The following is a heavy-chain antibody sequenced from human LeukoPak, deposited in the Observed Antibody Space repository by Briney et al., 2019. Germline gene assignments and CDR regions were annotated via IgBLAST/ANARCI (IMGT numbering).Heavy chain of an antibody. Sequence: GGSLRLSCAASGFTFSSYAMSWVRQVPGKGLEWVSAISGSGGSTYYADSVKGRFTISRDNSKNTLYLQMNSLRAEDTAVYYCAKALGLCSGGSCYSLGAFDIWGQGTMVTVSS. CDR3: AKALGLCSGGSCYSLGAFDI. V-gene: IGHV3-23*01. CDR2: ISGSGGST. CDR1: GFTFSSYA. J-gene: IGHJ3*02. D-gene: IGHD2-15*01.